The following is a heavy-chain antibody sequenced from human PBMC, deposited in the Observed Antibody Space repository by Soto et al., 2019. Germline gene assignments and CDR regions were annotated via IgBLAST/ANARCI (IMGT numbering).Heavy chain of an antibody. Sequence: QVQLVQSGAEVKKPGASVKLSCRTSGYTFTHYYIHWVRQAPGQGLEWLAIINPASGSTNYAQDFLGRVTLTMDTSTTTVYMELSGLRAEDTAIFDCARDLAAGAHWGQGTLVTVSS. D-gene: IGHD6-25*01. CDR2: INPASGST. V-gene: IGHV1-46*01. CDR3: ARDLAAGAH. J-gene: IGHJ4*02. CDR1: GYTFTHYY.